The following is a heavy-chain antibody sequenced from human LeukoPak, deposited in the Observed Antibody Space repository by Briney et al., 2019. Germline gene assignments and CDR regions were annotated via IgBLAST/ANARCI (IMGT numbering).Heavy chain of an antibody. CDR3: ARSRGDGSNSFFDY. Sequence: ASVKVSCKASGYTFTNYGISWVRQAPGQGLEWMGWISTDNANTKFAQRFQGRVTMTTDTSTSTAYMELRSLRSDDTAVYYCARSRGDGSNSFFDYWGQGTLVTVSS. J-gene: IGHJ4*02. V-gene: IGHV1-18*01. CDR2: ISTDNANT. CDR1: GYTFTNYG. D-gene: IGHD5-24*01.